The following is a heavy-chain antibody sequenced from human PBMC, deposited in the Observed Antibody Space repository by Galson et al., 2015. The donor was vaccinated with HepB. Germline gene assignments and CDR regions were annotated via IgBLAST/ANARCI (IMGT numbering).Heavy chain of an antibody. V-gene: IGHV3-66*03. J-gene: IGHJ4*02. D-gene: IGHD6-13*01. CDR3: VRDEFDRAGSSWYATSH. CDR1: GFAVNSYY. CDR2: IFKNGRI. Sequence: SLRLSCAASGFAVNSYYMSWVRQAPGKGLEWVSVIFKNGRIFHTDSVKGRFSSSRDDSKNTVYLEMNSLRVEDTAVYYCVRDEFDRAGSSWYATSHWGQGTLVTVSS.